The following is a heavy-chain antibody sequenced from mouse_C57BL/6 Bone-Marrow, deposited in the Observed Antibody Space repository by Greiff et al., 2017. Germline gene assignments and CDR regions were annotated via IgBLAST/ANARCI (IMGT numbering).Heavy chain of an antibody. CDR1: GYTFTDYY. CDR2: INPNNGGT. V-gene: IGHV1-26*01. J-gene: IGHJ2*01. Sequence: EVKLQQSGPELVKPGASVKISCKASGYTFTDYYMNWVKQSHGKSLEWIGDINPNNGGTSYNQKFKGKATLTVDKSSSTAYMERRSLTSEDSAVYYCARYGSSYDYFDYWGQGTTLTVSS. CDR3: ARYGSSYDYFDY. D-gene: IGHD1-1*01.